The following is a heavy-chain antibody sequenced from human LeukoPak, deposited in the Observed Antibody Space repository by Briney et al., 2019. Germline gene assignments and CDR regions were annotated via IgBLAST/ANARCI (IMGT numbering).Heavy chain of an antibody. Sequence: SSETLSLTCTVSGGSISNYHWSWIRQPPGKGLEWVGYIYYSGSTTYIPSLKSRVTISVDTSNNQFSLKLNSVTAADTAVYYCARLGISGYIADVWGKGITVTVSS. CDR2: IYYSGST. CDR1: GGSISNYH. J-gene: IGHJ6*04. V-gene: IGHV4-59*08. CDR3: ARLGISGYIADV. D-gene: IGHD3-22*01.